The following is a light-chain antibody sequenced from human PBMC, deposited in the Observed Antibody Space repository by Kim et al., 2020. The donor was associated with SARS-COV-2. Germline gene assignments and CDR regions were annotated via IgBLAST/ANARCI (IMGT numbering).Light chain of an antibody. J-gene: IGKJ1*01. CDR3: QQYHSRPPWM. V-gene: IGKV3-15*01. CDR2: DAS. CDR1: EDVRSD. Sequence: SPGDRAPLSCRASEDVRSDLAWYQQRPGQAPRLLIYDASTRATDIPARITASGSGTEFTLTITNLQPEDFSIYYCQQYHSRPPWMFGQGTKVDIK.